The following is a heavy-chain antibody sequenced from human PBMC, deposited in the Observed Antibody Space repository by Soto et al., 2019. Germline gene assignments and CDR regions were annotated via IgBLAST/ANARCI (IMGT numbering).Heavy chain of an antibody. CDR2: MHSSANT. CDR1: DGSITNFY. Sequence: QVQLQESGPGLVKPSETLSLTCTVSDGSITNFYWNWIRQTPGKGLEWIGPMHSSANTGYKPSLESRVTMPVDTSTKQLSLRLTSVTTADTAVYYCAIFQYTIVTPTEILGQGTLVTVSS. V-gene: IGHV4-59*01. CDR3: AIFQYTIVTPTEI. J-gene: IGHJ3*02. D-gene: IGHD3-9*01.